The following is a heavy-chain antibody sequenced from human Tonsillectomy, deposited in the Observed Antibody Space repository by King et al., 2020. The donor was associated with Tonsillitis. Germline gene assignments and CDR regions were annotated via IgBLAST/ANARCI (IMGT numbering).Heavy chain of an antibody. J-gene: IGHJ5*02. Sequence: DGQLVQSGGGLVQPGGSLRLSCAASGFILSGYEMKWVRQAPGKGLEWISYIISSGTTTYYADSVKGGFTISRDNANNSVFLQMNSLRTDDTGVYYFVGGLAVEWFDPRGQRALVTASS. V-gene: IGHV3-48*03. CDR3: VGGLAVEWFDP. CDR2: IISSGTTT. D-gene: IGHD6-19*01. CDR1: GFILSGYE.